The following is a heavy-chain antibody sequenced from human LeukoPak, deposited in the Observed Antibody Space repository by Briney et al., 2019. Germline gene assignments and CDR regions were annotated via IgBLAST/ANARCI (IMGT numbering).Heavy chain of an antibody. J-gene: IGHJ4*02. V-gene: IGHV4-39*01. CDR2: IYYSGST. D-gene: IGHD2-15*01. CDR1: GGSISSSSYY. Sequence: PSETLSLTCTVSGGSISSSSYYWGWIRQPPGKGLEWIGSIYYSGSTYYNPSLKSRVTISVDTSKNQFSLKLSSVTAVDTAVYYCARQWELLLSPFDYWGQGTLVTVSS. CDR3: ARQWELLLSPFDY.